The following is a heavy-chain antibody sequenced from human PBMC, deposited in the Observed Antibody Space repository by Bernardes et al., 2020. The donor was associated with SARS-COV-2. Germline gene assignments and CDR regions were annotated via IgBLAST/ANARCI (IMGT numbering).Heavy chain of an antibody. CDR1: GGSVSGYF. D-gene: IGHD3-10*01. CDR2: IHSRGNT. Sequence: SETLSLTCSVSGGSVSGYFWCWVRQTPGKGLEWIGYIHSRGNTDSNPSLGGRAIISLDTSNNHFSLEVRSVTAADTAVYYCARASRGPYGSGNFFNPYQYYYYGMDVWGQGTTVTVSS. V-gene: IGHV4-59*02. CDR3: ARASRGPYGSGNFFNPYQYYYYGMDV. J-gene: IGHJ6*02.